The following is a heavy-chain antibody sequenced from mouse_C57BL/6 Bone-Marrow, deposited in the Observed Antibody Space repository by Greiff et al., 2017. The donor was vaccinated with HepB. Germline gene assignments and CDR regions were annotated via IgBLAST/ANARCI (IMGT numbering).Heavy chain of an antibody. CDR2: ISNGGGST. V-gene: IGHV5-12*01. CDR3: ARLGITTGYYFDY. J-gene: IGHJ2*01. D-gene: IGHD2-4*01. CDR1: GFTFSDYY. Sequence: EVHLVESGGGLVQPGGSLKLSCAASGFTFSDYYMYWVRQTPEKRLEWVAYISNGGGSTYYPDTVKGRFTISRDNAKNTLYLQMSRLKSEDTAMYYCARLGITTGYYFDYWGQGTTLTVSS.